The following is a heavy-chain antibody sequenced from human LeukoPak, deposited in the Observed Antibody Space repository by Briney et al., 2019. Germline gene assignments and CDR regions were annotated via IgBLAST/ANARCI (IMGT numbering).Heavy chain of an antibody. Sequence: GGSLRLSCAASGFTFSSYAMSWVRQAPGKGLEWVSAISGSGGSTYYADSVKGRFTISRDNSKNTLYQQMNSLRAEDTAVYYCAKDPVGYYYDSRTNWFDPWGQGTLVTVSS. CDR1: GFTFSSYA. CDR2: ISGSGGST. CDR3: AKDPVGYYYDSRTNWFDP. J-gene: IGHJ5*02. V-gene: IGHV3-23*01. D-gene: IGHD3-22*01.